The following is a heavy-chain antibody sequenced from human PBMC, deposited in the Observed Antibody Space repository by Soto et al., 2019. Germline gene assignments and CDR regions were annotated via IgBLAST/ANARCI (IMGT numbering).Heavy chain of an antibody. V-gene: IGHV4-34*09. CDR2: INHSGST. CDR1: AGTLSAYC. Sequence: SQTRSLRCGGSAGTLSAYCWRWFRLPPGKGLEWIGEINHSGSTNYNPSLKSRVTISVDTSKNQFSLKLSSVTAADTAVYYCARVLLDEGDCYYRYRQDFWTRGTSVT. D-gene: IGHD2-15*01. CDR3: ARVLLDEGDCYYRYRQDF. J-gene: IGHJ6*02.